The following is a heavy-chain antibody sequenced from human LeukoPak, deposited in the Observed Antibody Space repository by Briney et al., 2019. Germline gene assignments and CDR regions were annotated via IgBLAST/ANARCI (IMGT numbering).Heavy chain of an antibody. CDR3: VRFSFAGPDSDY. CDR1: GFNFEISW. J-gene: IGHJ4*02. D-gene: IGHD3-16*01. CDR2: VNREETGR. V-gene: IGHV3-7*01. Sequence: GGSLRLSCAASGFNFEISWMTWVRQAPGKGLEWVTNVNREETGRYYVDSVKGRFTTSRDNARSSLYLQMNSPKTEDTAIYYCVRFSFAGPDSDYWGRGTLVTVSS.